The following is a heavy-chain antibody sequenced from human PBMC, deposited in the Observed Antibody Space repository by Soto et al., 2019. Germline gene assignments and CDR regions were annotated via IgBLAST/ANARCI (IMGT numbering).Heavy chain of an antibody. CDR1: GASICSGGW. D-gene: IGHD2-8*02. CDR3: ARHEGWTGPDQ. CDR2: IFHDGNT. J-gene: IGHJ5*02. Sequence: ETLSLTCAVSGASICSGGWWSWVRQPPGKGLEWIAEIFHDGNTNYSPSLKSRVTISVDKSQNQFSLNVYSVTAADTAVYYCARHEGWTGPDQWGQGTLVTVSS. V-gene: IGHV4-4*02.